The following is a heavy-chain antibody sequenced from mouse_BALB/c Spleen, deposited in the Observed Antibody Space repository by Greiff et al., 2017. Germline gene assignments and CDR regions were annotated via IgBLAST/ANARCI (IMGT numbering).Heavy chain of an antibody. Sequence: EVMLVESGGGLVQPGGSRKLSCAASGFTFSSFGMHWVRQAPEKGLEWVAYISSGSSTIYYADTVKGRFTISRDNPKNTLFLQMTSLRSEDTAMYYCARCFWDYFDYWGQGTTLTVSS. V-gene: IGHV5-17*02. D-gene: IGHD4-1*01. CDR2: ISSGSSTI. J-gene: IGHJ2*01. CDR1: GFTFSSFG. CDR3: ARCFWDYFDY.